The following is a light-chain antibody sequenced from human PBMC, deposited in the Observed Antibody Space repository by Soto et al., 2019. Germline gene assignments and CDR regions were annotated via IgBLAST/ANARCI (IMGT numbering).Light chain of an antibody. CDR1: SSNIGNNY. Sequence: QSVLTQPPSVSAAPGQTVTISCSGSSSNIGNNYVSWYQQLPGTAPKLLIYDNNKRPSGIPDRFSGSKSGTSATLGITGLQTGDEADYYCETWDRSLSAGVFGGGTQLTVL. V-gene: IGLV1-51*01. CDR3: ETWDRSLSAGV. CDR2: DNN. J-gene: IGLJ2*01.